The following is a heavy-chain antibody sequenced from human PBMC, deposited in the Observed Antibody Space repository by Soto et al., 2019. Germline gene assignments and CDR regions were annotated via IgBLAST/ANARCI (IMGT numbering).Heavy chain of an antibody. CDR1: GYTFTSYD. CDR2: MNPNSGNT. J-gene: IGHJ6*02. CDR3: ARGITMVRGGIIYYYYGMEV. D-gene: IGHD3-10*01. V-gene: IGHV1-8*01. Sequence: ASVKVSCKASGYTFTSYDINWVRQATGQGLEWMGWMNPNSGNTGYAQKFQGRVTMTRNTSISTAYMELSSLRSEDTAVYYCARGITMVRGGIIYYYYGMEVWGQGTTVSVTS.